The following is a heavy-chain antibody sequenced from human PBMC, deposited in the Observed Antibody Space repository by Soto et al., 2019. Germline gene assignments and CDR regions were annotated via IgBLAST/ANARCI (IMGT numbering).Heavy chain of an antibody. J-gene: IGHJ5*02. Sequence: ASVKVSCKASGYTFTRHGISWVRQAPGQGLEWMGWISGYNGNTNYAQKFQGRVTMTKDTSTSTAYMELRSLTSDDTAVYYCAREKGSSWFDPWGQGTLVTVSS. CDR1: GYTFTRHG. V-gene: IGHV1-18*04. D-gene: IGHD6-6*01. CDR3: AREKGSSWFDP. CDR2: ISGYNGNT.